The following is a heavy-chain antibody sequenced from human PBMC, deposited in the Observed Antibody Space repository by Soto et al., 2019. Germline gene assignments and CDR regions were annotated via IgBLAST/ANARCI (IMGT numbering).Heavy chain of an antibody. J-gene: IGHJ4*02. Sequence: GASVKVSCKASGYTFTSYGISWVRQAPGQGLEWMGWISAYNGNTNYAQKLQGRVTMTTDTSTSTAYMELRSLRSDDTAVYYCARDQNPLYYYDSSGYCYWGQGTLVTVS. CDR1: GYTFTSYG. CDR2: ISAYNGNT. CDR3: ARDQNPLYYYDSSGYCY. V-gene: IGHV1-18*01. D-gene: IGHD3-22*01.